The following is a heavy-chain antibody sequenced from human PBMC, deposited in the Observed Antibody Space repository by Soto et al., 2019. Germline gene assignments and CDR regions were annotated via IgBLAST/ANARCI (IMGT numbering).Heavy chain of an antibody. Sequence: SETLSLTCTVSGGSISSSSYYWGWIRQPPGKGLEWIGSIYYSGSTYYNPSLKSRVTISVDTSKNQFSLKLSSVTAAETAVYYCARQGTSYYDSRGYYYHYYYGMDVWGQGTTVTVS. V-gene: IGHV4-39*01. CDR3: ARQGTSYYDSRGYYYHYYYGMDV. CDR2: IYYSGST. D-gene: IGHD3-22*01. CDR1: GGSISSSSYY. J-gene: IGHJ6*02.